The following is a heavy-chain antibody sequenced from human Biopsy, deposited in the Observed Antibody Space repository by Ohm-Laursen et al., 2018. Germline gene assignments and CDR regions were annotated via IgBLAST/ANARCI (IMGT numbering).Heavy chain of an antibody. CDR2: ISNIGST. Sequence: TLSLTCTVSGASVTSGSYYWSWIRQPPGKGLEWLGYISNIGSTNYNPSLKSRVTISVDTSKNHFSLKLTSVTAADTAVYYCARESALAGDFDSWGQETLVTVSS. CDR3: ARESALAGDFDS. J-gene: IGHJ4*02. D-gene: IGHD6-19*01. CDR1: GASVTSGSYY. V-gene: IGHV4-61*01.